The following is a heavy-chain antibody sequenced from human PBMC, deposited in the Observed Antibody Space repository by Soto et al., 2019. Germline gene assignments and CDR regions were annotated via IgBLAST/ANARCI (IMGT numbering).Heavy chain of an antibody. CDR2: IIPIFGTA. Sequence: QVQLVQSGAEVKKPGSSVKVSCKASGGTFSSYAISWVRQAPGQGLEWMGGIIPIFGTANYAQKFQGRDTITADESTSTAYMELSSLRSEDTAVYYCARDLEQLGRYYYYGMDVWGQGTTVTVSS. CDR3: ARDLEQLGRYYYYGMDV. V-gene: IGHV1-69*01. D-gene: IGHD6-6*01. J-gene: IGHJ6*02. CDR1: GGTFSSYA.